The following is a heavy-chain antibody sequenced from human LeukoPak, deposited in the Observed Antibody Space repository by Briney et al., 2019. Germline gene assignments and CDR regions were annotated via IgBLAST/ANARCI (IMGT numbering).Heavy chain of an antibody. V-gene: IGHV4-34*01. CDR2: INHSGST. CDR1: GGSFSGYY. CDR3: ARRQHSSSPGNDY. Sequence: PSETLSLTCAVYGGSFSGYYWSWIRQPPGKGLEWIGEINHSGSTNYNPSLKSRVTISVDTSKNQFSLKLSSVTAADTAVYYCARRQHSSSPGNDYWGQGTLVTVSS. J-gene: IGHJ4*02. D-gene: IGHD6-13*01.